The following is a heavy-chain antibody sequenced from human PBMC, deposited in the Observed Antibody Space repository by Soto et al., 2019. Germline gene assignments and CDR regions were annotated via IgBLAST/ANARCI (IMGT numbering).Heavy chain of an antibody. J-gene: IGHJ4*02. V-gene: IGHV1-2*02. CDR2: INPNSGGT. D-gene: IGHD2-2*01. CDR3: ARRPGYCSSTSCYPLDS. CDR1: GYTFTGYY. Sequence: ASVKVSCKASGYTFTGYYMHWVRQAPGQGLEWMGWINPNSGGTNYAQKFQGRVTMTRDTSISTAYMELSRLRSDATAVYYCARRPGYCSSTSCYPLDSWGQGTLVTVPS.